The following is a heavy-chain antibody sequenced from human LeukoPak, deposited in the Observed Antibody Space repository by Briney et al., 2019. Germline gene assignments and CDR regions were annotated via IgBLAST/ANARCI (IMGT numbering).Heavy chain of an antibody. CDR1: GSTFGNAW. J-gene: IGHJ4*02. CDR2: IKNRADGGTT. CDR3: TTDPGDYADF. V-gene: IGHV3-15*01. Sequence: PGGSLRLSCAASGSTFGNAWMSWVRQAPGKGLEWVGRIKNRADGGTTDYAAPVKGRFTISRDDSRNTLYLQMNSLQTEDTAVYFCTTDPGDYADFWGQGTQVTVSS. D-gene: IGHD2-21*01.